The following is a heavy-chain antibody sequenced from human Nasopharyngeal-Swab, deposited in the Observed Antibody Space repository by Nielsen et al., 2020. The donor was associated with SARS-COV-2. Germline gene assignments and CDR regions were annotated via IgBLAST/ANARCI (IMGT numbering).Heavy chain of an antibody. V-gene: IGHV3-21*01. CDR3: ARDGLDYDFWSAYFMDV. J-gene: IGHJ6*02. CDR1: GFTFNDYN. D-gene: IGHD3-3*01. CDR2: ISSSSSYI. Sequence: GSLRLSCAASGFTFNDYNFNWVRQAPGKGLEWVSSISSSSSYIYYADSVKGRFTISRDNAKNSLYLQMNSLRAEDTAVYYCARDGLDYDFWSAYFMDVWGQGTTVTVSS.